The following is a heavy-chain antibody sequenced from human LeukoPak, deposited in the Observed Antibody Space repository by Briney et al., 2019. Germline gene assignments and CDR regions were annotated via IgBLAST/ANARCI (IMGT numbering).Heavy chain of an antibody. Sequence: KPSETLSLTCTVSGGSISSAGYYWSWIRQHPGKGLEWIGYIYYSGSTYYNPSLKSRVTISQDTSKNHFSLKLSSVTAADTAVYYCARGIVVVPAAPNWFDPWGQGTLVTVSS. CDR2: IYYSGST. CDR3: ARGIVVVPAAPNWFDP. D-gene: IGHD2-2*01. J-gene: IGHJ5*02. V-gene: IGHV4-31*03. CDR1: GGSISSAGYY.